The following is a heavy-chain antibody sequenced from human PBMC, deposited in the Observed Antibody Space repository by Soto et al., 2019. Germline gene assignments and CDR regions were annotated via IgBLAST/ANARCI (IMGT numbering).Heavy chain of an antibody. CDR2: ISYDGRSE. CDR3: AKKFHIGGLEEY. Sequence: QVQLVESGGGVVKTGTSLRLSCAASGYTCSGHGIHWVRQAPGKGLEWVAVISYDGRSEYYADSVKGRFSVSRDNSNNMAYMQMNRLRIEDTGRYYCAKKFHIGGLEEYWGKGTLVAVSS. D-gene: IGHD5-12*01. CDR1: GYTCSGHG. V-gene: IGHV3-30*18. J-gene: IGHJ4*02.